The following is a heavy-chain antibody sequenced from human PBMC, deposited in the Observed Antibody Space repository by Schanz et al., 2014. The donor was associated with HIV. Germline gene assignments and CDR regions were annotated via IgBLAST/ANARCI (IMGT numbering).Heavy chain of an antibody. CDR2: INSDNGT. V-gene: IGHV1-2*02. D-gene: IGHD5-18*01. J-gene: IGHJ6*02. CDR3: ARDADLNELWPRDYYHYTMDV. Sequence: QVQLVQSGAEVKKPGSSVTVSCKTSGGTFNNYALNWVRQAPGQGLEWMGWINSDNGTNYAQKFQGRVTMTRDTSINTAYMELSRLRSDDTAVYYCARDADLNELWPRDYYHYTMDVWGQGTTVTVSS. CDR1: GGTFNNYA.